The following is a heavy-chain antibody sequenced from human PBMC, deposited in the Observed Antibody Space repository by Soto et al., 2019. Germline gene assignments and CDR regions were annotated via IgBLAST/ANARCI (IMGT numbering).Heavy chain of an antibody. V-gene: IGHV3-11*06. CDR2: ISSSSSNT. Sequence: QVQLVESGGGLVKPGGSLRLSCAASGFTFSDYYMSWIRQAPGKGLDWVSYISSSSSNTKYADSVKGRFTISRDNAKNSLYLKMNSLRAEDTDVYYCARDVYRYSSSSPEDVWGQGTTVTVSS. CDR3: ARDVYRYSSSSPEDV. D-gene: IGHD6-6*01. CDR1: GFTFSDYY. J-gene: IGHJ6*02.